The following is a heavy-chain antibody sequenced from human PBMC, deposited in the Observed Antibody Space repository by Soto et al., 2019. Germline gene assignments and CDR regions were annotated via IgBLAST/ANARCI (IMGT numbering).Heavy chain of an antibody. J-gene: IGHJ6*01. CDR1: GGSISSYY. V-gene: IGHV4-59*01. D-gene: IGHD4-4*01. CDR3: ARRLPHSYGMDV. CDR2: IYYSGST. Sequence: QVQLQESGPGLVKPSETLSLTCTVSGGSISSYYWSWIRQPPGKGLEWIGYIYYSGSTNYNPSLKSRVTISVDTSKNQFSLKLSSVTAADTAVYYCARRLPHSYGMDVWGPRDHGHRLL.